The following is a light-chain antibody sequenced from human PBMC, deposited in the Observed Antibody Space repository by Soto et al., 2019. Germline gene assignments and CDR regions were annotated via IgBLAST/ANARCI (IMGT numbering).Light chain of an antibody. V-gene: IGLV2-14*01. CDR1: RSDVGGYNS. J-gene: IGLJ2*01. Sequence: QSVLTQPASVSGSPGQSITISCTGTRSDVGGYNSVSWYQQHPGKAPKLMIYDVSNRPSGVSNRFSGSKSGNTASLTISGLQAEDEADYYCSSYTSSSTLVVFGGGTKVTVL. CDR3: SSYTSSSTLVV. CDR2: DVS.